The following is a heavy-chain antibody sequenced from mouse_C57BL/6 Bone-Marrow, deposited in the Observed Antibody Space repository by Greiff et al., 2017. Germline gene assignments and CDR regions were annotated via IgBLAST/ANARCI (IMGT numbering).Heavy chain of an antibody. CDR2: IDPSDSNT. Sequence: VQLQQPGAELVKPGASVKLSCKASGYTFTSYWMQWVKQRPGQGLEWIGEIDPSDSNTNYNQKFKGKATLTVDTSSSTAYMQLSSLTSEDSAVYYCAREGSSYYYWGQGTTLTVSS. D-gene: IGHD1-1*01. V-gene: IGHV1-50*01. CDR3: AREGSSYYY. CDR1: GYTFTSYW. J-gene: IGHJ2*01.